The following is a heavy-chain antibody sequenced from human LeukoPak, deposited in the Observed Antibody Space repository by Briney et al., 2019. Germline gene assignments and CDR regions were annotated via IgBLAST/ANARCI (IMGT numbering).Heavy chain of an antibody. Sequence: SETLSLTCTVSGGSISSSSYYWGWIRQPPGKGLEWIGSIYYSGSTNYNPSLKSRVTMSVDTSKNQFSLKLSSVTAADTAVYYCARDHSLQIVGATNAFDIWGQGTMVTVSS. CDR1: GGSISSSSYY. V-gene: IGHV4-39*07. CDR2: IYYSGST. D-gene: IGHD1-26*01. J-gene: IGHJ3*02. CDR3: ARDHSLQIVGATNAFDI.